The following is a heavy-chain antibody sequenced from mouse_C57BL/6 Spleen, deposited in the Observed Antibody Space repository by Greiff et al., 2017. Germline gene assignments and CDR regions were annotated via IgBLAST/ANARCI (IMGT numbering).Heavy chain of an antibody. V-gene: IGHV1-64*01. D-gene: IGHD2-4*01. CDR1: GYTFTSYW. J-gene: IGHJ1*03. CDR3: AREDYERDFGV. CDR2: IHPNSGST. Sequence: VQLQQPGAELVKPGASVKLSCKASGYTFTSYWMHWVKQRPGQGLEWIGMIHPNSGSTNYNEKFKSKATLTVDKSSSTAYMQLSSLTSEDSAVYDCAREDYERDFGVRGTGTTVTVAS.